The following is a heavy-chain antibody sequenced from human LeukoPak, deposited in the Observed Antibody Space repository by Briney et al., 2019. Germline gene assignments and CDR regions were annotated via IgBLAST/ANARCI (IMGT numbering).Heavy chain of an antibody. CDR3: ARDEKRVLWFGELLTNYYYYYGMDV. CDR2: ITTSDGNT. D-gene: IGHD3-10*01. V-gene: IGHV3-21*01. CDR1: GFTFSSCT. J-gene: IGHJ6*02. Sequence: PGGSLRLSCAASGFTFSSCTMSWVRQAPGKGLEWVSTITTSDGNTYYADSVKGRFTISRDNAKNSLYLQMNSLRAEDTAVYYCARDEKRVLWFGELLTNYYYYYGMDVWGQGTTVTVSS.